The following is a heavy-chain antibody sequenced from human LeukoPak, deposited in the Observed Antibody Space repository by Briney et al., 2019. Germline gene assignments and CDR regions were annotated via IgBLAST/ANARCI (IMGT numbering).Heavy chain of an antibody. CDR1: GFSFSSYA. Sequence: GGSLRLSCAASGFSFSSYAMHWVRPAPGKGLEWVAVISYDGSNKYYSDSVKSRCTISRDNSKTTLYLQMNSLRAEDTAVYYCARCLDGDYWGGAYFDYRGQGTLVTVSS. CDR2: ISYDGSNK. V-gene: IGHV3-30*04. J-gene: IGHJ4*02. CDR3: ARCLDGDYWGGAYFDY. D-gene: IGHD4-17*01.